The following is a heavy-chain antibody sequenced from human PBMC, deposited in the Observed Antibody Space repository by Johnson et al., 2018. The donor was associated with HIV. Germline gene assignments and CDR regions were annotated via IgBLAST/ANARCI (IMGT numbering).Heavy chain of an antibody. Sequence: VQLVESGGGLVKPGGSLRLSCAASVFTVSSYAMSWVRLNPGKGLEWVSSMSGGGGSAYYSDSVKGRFTISSDTSKNTVDLQINSLRDVDTAVYYCARIVRMTTVVIGDAFDIWGQGTMVTVSS. D-gene: IGHD4-23*01. J-gene: IGHJ3*02. CDR1: VFTVSSYA. CDR2: MSGGGGSA. CDR3: ARIVRMTTVVIGDAFDI. V-gene: IGHV3-23*04.